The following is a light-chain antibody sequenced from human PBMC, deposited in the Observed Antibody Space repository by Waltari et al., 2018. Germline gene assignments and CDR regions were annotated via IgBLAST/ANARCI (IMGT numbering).Light chain of an antibody. Sequence: QSALTQPASVSGSPRQSITIPCTGTNSDIGGYSYGSWYQHHSGKAPKLMIFGVSDRPSGVSNRFSGSKSGNTASLTISGLQAEDEADYYCSSFTSSGTWVFGGGTRVTVL. CDR2: GVS. V-gene: IGLV2-14*03. CDR1: NSDIGGYSY. J-gene: IGLJ3*02. CDR3: SSFTSSGTWV.